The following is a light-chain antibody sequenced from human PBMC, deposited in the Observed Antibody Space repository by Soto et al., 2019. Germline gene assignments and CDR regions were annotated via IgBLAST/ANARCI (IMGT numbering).Light chain of an antibody. V-gene: IGKV1-5*01. CDR1: QGVRTW. CDR2: DVS. Sequence: DIQMTQSPSSLSASVGDRVSITCRASQGVRTWLAWYRRKPGKAPEPLIYDVSSLQSGVPSRFSGSGSGTEFTLTISSLQPDDFATYYCQHYKMYSPWTFGQGTKVDIK. J-gene: IGKJ1*01. CDR3: QHYKMYSPWT.